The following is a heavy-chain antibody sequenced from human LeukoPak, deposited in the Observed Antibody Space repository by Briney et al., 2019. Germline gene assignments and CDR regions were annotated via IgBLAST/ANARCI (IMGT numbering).Heavy chain of an antibody. J-gene: IGHJ5*02. D-gene: IGHD5-24*01. CDR3: ARQRRDGSIDWFDP. CDR2: IYYSGST. CDR1: GGSISSGGYY. Sequence: PSETLSLTCTVSGGSISSGGYYWSWIRQHPGKGLEWIGYIYYSGSTYYNPSLKSRVTISVDTSKNQFSLKVSSVTAADTAVYYCARQRRDGSIDWFDPWGQGTLVTVSS. V-gene: IGHV4-31*03.